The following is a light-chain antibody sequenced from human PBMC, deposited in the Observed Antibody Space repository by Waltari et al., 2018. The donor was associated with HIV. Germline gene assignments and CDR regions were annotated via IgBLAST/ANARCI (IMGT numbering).Light chain of an antibody. V-gene: IGLV1-40*01. Sequence: QSVLTQPPSVSGAPGQRVTISCTGSSSHIGADYDVHWYQQLPGTAPKLLIYGSSNRPSGVPDRFSGSKSGTSASLAITGLQAEDEADYYCQSYDSTLSGYVFGTGTKVTVL. CDR1: SSHIGADYD. CDR2: GSS. J-gene: IGLJ1*01. CDR3: QSYDSTLSGYV.